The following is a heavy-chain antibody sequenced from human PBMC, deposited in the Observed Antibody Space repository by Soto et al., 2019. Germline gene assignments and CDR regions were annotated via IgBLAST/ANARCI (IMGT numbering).Heavy chain of an antibody. CDR1: GFIFTNHG. D-gene: IGHD6-19*01. CDR3: ARDSSATGSHAGWFDP. CDR2: IWFDGSKE. Sequence: QVQLVESGGGVVQPGRSLRLSCATSGFIFTNHGWHWVRQAPGKGLEWVSMIWFDGSKEYYADSVKGRFTISRDDSTNTFYLEMKSLRTEDTAVYYCARDSSATGSHAGWFDPWGQGTLVTVSS. V-gene: IGHV3-33*01. J-gene: IGHJ5*02.